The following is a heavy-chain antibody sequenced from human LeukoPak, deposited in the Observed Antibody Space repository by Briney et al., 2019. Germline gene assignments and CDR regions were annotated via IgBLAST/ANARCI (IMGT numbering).Heavy chain of an antibody. CDR2: ITGSGRTT. CDR3: ANSFGYSPS. J-gene: IGHJ5*01. V-gene: IGHV3-23*01. D-gene: IGHD2-21*01. Sequence: GGSLRLSCAASGFTFTDSDMIWVRQTPGKGLEWVSGITGSGRTTFYADSVKGRFALSRDNSKNTAPLQMNSLRGEDTAIYYCANSFGYSPSWGQGTLVTVSS. CDR1: GFTFTDSD.